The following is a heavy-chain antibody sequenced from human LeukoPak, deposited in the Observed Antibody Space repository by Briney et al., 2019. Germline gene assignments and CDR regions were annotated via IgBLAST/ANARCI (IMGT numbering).Heavy chain of an antibody. V-gene: IGHV3-9*01. J-gene: IGHJ2*01. D-gene: IGHD6-13*01. CDR3: AKGGAAADNYWYFDL. CDR1: GFTFDDYG. Sequence: GGSLRLSCAASGFTFDDYGMHWVRQAPGKGLEWDSGISWNRGSIGYADSVKGRFTISRDTAKNSLYLQMNSLRPEDTAFYCAKGGAAADNYWYFDLWGRGTLVTVSS. CDR2: ISWNRGSI.